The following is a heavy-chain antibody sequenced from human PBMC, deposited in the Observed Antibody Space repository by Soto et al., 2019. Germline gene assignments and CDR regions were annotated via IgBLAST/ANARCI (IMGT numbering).Heavy chain of an antibody. Sequence: QAQLVESGGGVVQPGRSLRLSCAASGFAFSSYGMHWVRQAPGTGLEWVAVISYDGSLQHYADSVKGRFTISRDNAKNMGLLQRSSLRGEDTAVYYCVSARGYGHASVPYSWGQGTLVSVSS. CDR1: GFAFSSYG. J-gene: IGHJ4*02. CDR2: ISYDGSLQ. V-gene: IGHV3-30*03. CDR3: VSARGYGHASVPYS. D-gene: IGHD5-18*01.